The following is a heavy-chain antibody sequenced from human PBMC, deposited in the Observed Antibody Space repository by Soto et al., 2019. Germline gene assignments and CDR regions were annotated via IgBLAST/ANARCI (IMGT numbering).Heavy chain of an antibody. J-gene: IGHJ4*02. CDR3: ARSVAVPGAHIDY. V-gene: IGHV4-59*01. CDR2: VYYTGST. D-gene: IGHD6-19*01. CDR1: VGSISGSY. Sequence: SETLCLTCSVSVGSISGSYWNWMRQFPGKGLEWLGYVYYTGSTNYSPSLRSRVSISVDTSKNEFSLRLSSVTAADTAVYFCARSVAVPGAHIDYWGQGTQVTVSS.